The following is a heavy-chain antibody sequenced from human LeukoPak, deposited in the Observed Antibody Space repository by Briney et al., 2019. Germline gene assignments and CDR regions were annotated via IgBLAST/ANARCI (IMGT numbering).Heavy chain of an antibody. CDR2: ITASGATT. Sequence: GGSLRLSCAASGFSFSNYAMSWVRQAPGKGLEWLSSITASGATTFYADSVKGRFTISRDNAKNPLYLQMNSLRAEDTAVYYCARDRGWQQFDYWGPGTLVTVSS. D-gene: IGHD5-24*01. CDR1: GFSFSNYA. V-gene: IGHV3-23*01. CDR3: ARDRGWQQFDY. J-gene: IGHJ4*02.